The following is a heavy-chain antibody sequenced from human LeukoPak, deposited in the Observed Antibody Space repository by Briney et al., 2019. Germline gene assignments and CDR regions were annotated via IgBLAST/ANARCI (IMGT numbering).Heavy chain of an antibody. CDR3: ARVSSSSWYYFDY. Sequence: PGGSLRLSCAASGFTFSSYSMNWVRQAPGKGLEWASSISSSSSYIYYADSVKGRFTISRDNAKNSLYLQMNSLRAEDTAVYYCARVSSSSWYYFDYWGQGTLVTVSS. D-gene: IGHD6-6*01. CDR1: GFTFSSYS. J-gene: IGHJ4*02. CDR2: ISSSSSYI. V-gene: IGHV3-21*01.